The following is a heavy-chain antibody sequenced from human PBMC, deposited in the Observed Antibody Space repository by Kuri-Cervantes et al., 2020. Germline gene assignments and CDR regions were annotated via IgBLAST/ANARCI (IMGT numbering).Heavy chain of an antibody. V-gene: IGHV3-21*01. CDR3: ARDSVPAAHDYYYGMDV. D-gene: IGHD2-2*01. Sequence: GGSLRLSCAASGFTFSSYSMNWVRQAPGKGLEWVSSISSSSSYIYYADSVKGRFTISRDNAKNSLYLQMNSLRAEDTAVYYCARDSVPAAHDYYYGMDVWGQGTTVTVSS. J-gene: IGHJ6*02. CDR1: GFTFSSYS. CDR2: ISSSSSYI.